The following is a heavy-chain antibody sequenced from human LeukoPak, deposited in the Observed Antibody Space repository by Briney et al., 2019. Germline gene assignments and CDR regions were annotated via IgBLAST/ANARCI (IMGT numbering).Heavy chain of an antibody. CDR2: ISSSSSYI. CDR3: ARGGGYYYDSSGYYQSYYYYGMDV. Sequence: LGGSLRLSCAASGFTFSSYSMNWVHQAPGKGLEWVSSISSSSSYIYYADSVKGRFTISRDNAKNSLYLQMNSLRAEDTAVYYCARGGGYYYDSSGYYQSYYYYGMDVWGQGTTVTVSS. CDR1: GFTFSSYS. J-gene: IGHJ6*02. D-gene: IGHD3-22*01. V-gene: IGHV3-21*01.